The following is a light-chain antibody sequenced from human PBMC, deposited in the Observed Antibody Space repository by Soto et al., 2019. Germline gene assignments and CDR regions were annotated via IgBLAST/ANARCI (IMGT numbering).Light chain of an antibody. Sequence: DIQMTQSPSSLSASVGDRVTITCRASESISNNLNWYQQKPGKGPKLLIYAASTLQSGVPSRFSGGGSGTDFTLTIGSLQPEDFTTYYCQQTYSNPRGAFGQGTKLEIK. CDR2: AAS. V-gene: IGKV1-39*01. J-gene: IGKJ1*01. CDR3: QQTYSNPRGA. CDR1: ESISNN.